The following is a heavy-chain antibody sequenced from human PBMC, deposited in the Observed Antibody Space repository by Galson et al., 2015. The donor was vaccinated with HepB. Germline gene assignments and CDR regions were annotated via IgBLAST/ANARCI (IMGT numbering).Heavy chain of an antibody. V-gene: IGHV4-59*01. CDR2: IYYSGST. CDR1: GGSISSYY. J-gene: IGHJ6*02. Sequence: ETLSLTCPVSGGSISSYYWSWIRQPPGKGLEWIGYIYYSGSTNYNPSLKSRVTISVDTSKNQFSLKLSSVTAADTAVYYCARVTDYYDSSGYFATYYYYGMDVWGQGTTVTVSS. D-gene: IGHD3-22*01. CDR3: ARVTDYYDSSGYFATYYYYGMDV.